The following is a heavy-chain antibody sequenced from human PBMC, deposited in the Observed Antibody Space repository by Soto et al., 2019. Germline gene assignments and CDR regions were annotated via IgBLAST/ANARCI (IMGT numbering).Heavy chain of an antibody. CDR2: ISSSSSTI. Sequence: EVQLVESGGGLVQPGGSLRLSCAASGFTFSSYSMNWVRQAPGKGLEWVSYISSSSSTIYYADSVKGRFTISRDNAKNSLYLQMNSLRAEDTAVYYCASWGSGSYLYYFDYWGQGTLVTVSS. J-gene: IGHJ4*02. CDR3: ASWGSGSYLYYFDY. D-gene: IGHD3-10*01. CDR1: GFTFSSYS. V-gene: IGHV3-48*01.